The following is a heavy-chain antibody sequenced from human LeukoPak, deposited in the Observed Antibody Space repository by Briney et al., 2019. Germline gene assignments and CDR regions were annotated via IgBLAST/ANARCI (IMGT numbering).Heavy chain of an antibody. D-gene: IGHD6-19*01. CDR2: IKSDGTIT. V-gene: IGHV3-74*01. Sequence: PGGSLRLSCAASGFTLSSYWMHWVRHAPGKGLVWVSRIKSDGTITSYADPVKGRFTISRDNAKNTLYLQMNSLRAEDTAVHYCARGNSGSNFDSWGQGSLVTVSS. CDR3: ARGNSGSNFDS. J-gene: IGHJ4*02. CDR1: GFTLSSYW.